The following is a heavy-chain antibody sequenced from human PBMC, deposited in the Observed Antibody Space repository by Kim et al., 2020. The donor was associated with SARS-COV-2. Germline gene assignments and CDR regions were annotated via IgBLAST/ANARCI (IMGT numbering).Heavy chain of an antibody. CDR2: GRST. V-gene: IGHV3-74*01. Sequence: GRSTTYADSVKGRFAISRDNAKNTLYQQRDSLSPEDTAVYYCARGGSSGYWGQGTLVTVSS. J-gene: IGHJ4*02. CDR3: ARGGSSGY. D-gene: IGHD6-25*01.